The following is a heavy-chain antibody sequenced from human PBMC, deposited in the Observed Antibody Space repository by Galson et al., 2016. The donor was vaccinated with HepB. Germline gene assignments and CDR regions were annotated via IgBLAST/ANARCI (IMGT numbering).Heavy chain of an antibody. CDR3: ARASIIPGARMIFDP. J-gene: IGHJ5*02. CDR1: GGSFNAYY. V-gene: IGHV4-34*01. CDR2: INHSGST. D-gene: IGHD2-2*01. Sequence: ETLSLTCGVFGGSFNAYYWSWIRQPPGKGLEWIGGINHSGSTKYNPSLKSRVSISVDTSKNQFSLKLSSMTAADTAVYYCARASIIPGARMIFDPWGQGTLVTVSS.